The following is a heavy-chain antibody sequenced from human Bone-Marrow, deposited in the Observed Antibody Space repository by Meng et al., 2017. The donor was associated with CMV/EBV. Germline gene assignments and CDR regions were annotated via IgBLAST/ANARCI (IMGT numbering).Heavy chain of an antibody. CDR2: ISAYNGYT. CDR3: ARSPLYFYDSSGYED. Sequence: SGYYFTNHGISWVRQAPGQGLEWMGWISAYNGYTNFAQVFQGRVTLTTDTSTDTAYMELMGLRSDDTAVYYCARSPLYFYDSSGYEDWGQGTLVTVSS. D-gene: IGHD3-22*01. J-gene: IGHJ4*02. V-gene: IGHV1-18*01. CDR1: GYYFTNHG.